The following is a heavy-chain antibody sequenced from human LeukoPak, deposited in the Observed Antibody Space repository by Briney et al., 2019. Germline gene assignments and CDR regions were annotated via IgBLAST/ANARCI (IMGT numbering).Heavy chain of an antibody. CDR3: ARVGKYCSGGSCPASHMDV. CDR2: IKQDGSEK. J-gene: IGHJ6*03. Sequence: GGSLRLSCAASGFTFSSYWMSWVRQAPGKGLEWVANIKQDGSEKYYVDSVKGRFTISRDNAKNSLYLQMNSLRAEDTAVYYCARVGKYCSGGSCPASHMDVWGKGTTVTVSS. V-gene: IGHV3-7*01. CDR1: GFTFSSYW. D-gene: IGHD2-15*01.